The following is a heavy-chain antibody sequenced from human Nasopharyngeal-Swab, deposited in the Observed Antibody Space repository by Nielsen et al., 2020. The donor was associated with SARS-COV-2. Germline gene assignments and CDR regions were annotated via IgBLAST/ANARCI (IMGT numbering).Heavy chain of an antibody. V-gene: IGHV3-NL1*01. CDR3: VQGTTAPAV. J-gene: IGHJ4*02. D-gene: IGHD1-7*01. CDR1: GSTFSSYG. CDR2: ISRSGDSV. Sequence: GGSLRLSCAASGSTFSSYGMHWVRQAPGKGLEWVSGISRSGDSVDYAGSVKGRFTTSRDNSKNTVYLQMSRLRVEDTALYYCVQGTTAPAVWGQGILVTVSS.